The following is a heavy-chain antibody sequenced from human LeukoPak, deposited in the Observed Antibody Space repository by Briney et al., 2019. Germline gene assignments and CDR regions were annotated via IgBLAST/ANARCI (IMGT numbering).Heavy chain of an antibody. J-gene: IGHJ4*02. V-gene: IGHV3-30*01. CDR2: ISYDGSNK. Sequence: GGSLRLSCAASGFTFRSYAMHWVRQAPGKGLEWVAIISYDGSNKYYADSVRGRFTISRDNSKNTLYLQMNSLRLEDTAVYYCARGYCSSTFCGLDFDYWGQGTLVTVSS. D-gene: IGHD2-2*01. CDR1: GFTFRSYA. CDR3: ARGYCSSTFCGLDFDY.